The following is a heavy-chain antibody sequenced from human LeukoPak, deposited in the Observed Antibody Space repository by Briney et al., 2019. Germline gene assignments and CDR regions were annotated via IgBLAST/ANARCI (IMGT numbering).Heavy chain of an antibody. J-gene: IGHJ4*02. D-gene: IGHD6-13*01. Sequence: GASVKVSCKPSGYNFTTYGISWVRQAPGQGLEWMGWISVYNGNTKYAQKLQGRVTMTTDTSTTTAYMELRSLRSDDTAVYYCARDRNIVEADHFDYWGQGTLVTVSS. CDR2: ISVYNGNT. V-gene: IGHV1-18*04. CDR1: GYNFTTYG. CDR3: ARDRNIVEADHFDY.